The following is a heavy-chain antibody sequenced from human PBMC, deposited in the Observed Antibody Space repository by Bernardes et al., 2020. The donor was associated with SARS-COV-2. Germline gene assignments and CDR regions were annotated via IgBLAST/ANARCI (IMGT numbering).Heavy chain of an antibody. V-gene: IGHV3-30*04. Sequence: GGSLRLSCAASGFTFSSYAMHWVRQAPGKGLEWVAVISYDGSNKYYADSVKGRFTISRDNSKNTLYLQMNSLRAEDTAVYYCARDFFDTAMPTGGYWGQGTLVTVSS. CDR2: ISYDGSNK. J-gene: IGHJ4*02. D-gene: IGHD5-18*01. CDR3: ARDFFDTAMPTGGY. CDR1: GFTFSSYA.